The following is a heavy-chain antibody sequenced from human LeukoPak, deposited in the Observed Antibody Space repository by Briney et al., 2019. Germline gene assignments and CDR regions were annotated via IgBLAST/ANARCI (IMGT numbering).Heavy chain of an antibody. J-gene: IGHJ2*01. CDR2: INPNSGGT. D-gene: IGHD5-12*01. CDR1: GYTFTDYY. CDR3: ARGRGYSGYETNWYFDL. Sequence: GASEKVSCKASGYTFTDYYMHWVRQAPGQGLEWMGWINPNSGGTNYAQKFQGRVTMTRDTSISTAYMELSRLRSDATAVYYCARGRGYSGYETNWYFDLWGRGTLVTVSS. V-gene: IGHV1-2*02.